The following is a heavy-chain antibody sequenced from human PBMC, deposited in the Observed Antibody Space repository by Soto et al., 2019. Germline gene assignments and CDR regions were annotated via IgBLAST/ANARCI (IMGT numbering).Heavy chain of an antibody. CDR2: IYTSGIT. D-gene: IGHD6-6*01. V-gene: IGHV4-4*07. Sequence: SETLSLTCTVSGGSFTSYYWSWIRQPAGKGLEWIGRIYTSGITNYNPSLKSRVTMSVDTSKKQFSLNMTSVTAADTAVYFCARELAEAARSLDYWGLGTLVTVSS. CDR3: ARELAEAARSLDY. CDR1: GGSFTSYY. J-gene: IGHJ4*02.